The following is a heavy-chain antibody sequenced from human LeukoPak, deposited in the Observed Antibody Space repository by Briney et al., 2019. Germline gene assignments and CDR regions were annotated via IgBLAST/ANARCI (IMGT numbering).Heavy chain of an antibody. J-gene: IGHJ6*04. Sequence: GSLGLSCAASGFPFSSYTMNWVRQAPGKGLEWVSYIGSSSSTIYYADSVKGRFTISRDNAKNSLYLQMNSLRAEDTAVYYCAELGITMIGGVWGKGTTVTISS. CDR1: GFPFSSYT. CDR2: IGSSSSTI. V-gene: IGHV3-48*04. CDR3: AELGITMIGGV. D-gene: IGHD3-10*02.